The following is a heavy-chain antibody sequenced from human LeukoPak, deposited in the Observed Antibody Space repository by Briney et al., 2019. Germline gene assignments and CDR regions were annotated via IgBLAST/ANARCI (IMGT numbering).Heavy chain of an antibody. CDR1: GYTFTGYY. Sequence: ASVKVSCKASGYTFTGYYMHWVRQAPGQGLEWMGRINPNSGGTNYAQKFQGRVTMTRDTSISTAYMELSSLRSEDTAVYYCARALGYSNEYYYYYGMDVWGQGTTVTVSS. CDR3: ARALGYSNEYYYYYGMDV. CDR2: INPNSGGT. J-gene: IGHJ6*02. V-gene: IGHV1-2*06. D-gene: IGHD4-11*01.